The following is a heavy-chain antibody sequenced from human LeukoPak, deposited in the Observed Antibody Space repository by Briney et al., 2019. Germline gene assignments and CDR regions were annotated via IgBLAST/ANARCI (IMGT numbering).Heavy chain of an antibody. CDR3: AREVGYSSSLPDY. V-gene: IGHV1-2*04. CDR1: GYTFTGYY. J-gene: IGHJ4*02. CDR2: INPNSGGT. D-gene: IGHD6-6*01. Sequence: ASVKVSCKASGYTFTGYYMHWVRQAPGQGLEWMGWINPNSGGTNYAQKFQGWVTMTRDTSISTAYMELSRLRFDDTAVYYCAREVGYSSSLPDYWGQGTLVTVSS.